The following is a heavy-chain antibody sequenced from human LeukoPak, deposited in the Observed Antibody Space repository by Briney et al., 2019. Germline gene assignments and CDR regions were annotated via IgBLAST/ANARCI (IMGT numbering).Heavy chain of an antibody. J-gene: IGHJ4*02. Sequence: PGGSLRLSCAASGFTFSNAWMSWVRQAPGKGLEWVGRIKSKTDGGTTDYAAPVKGRFTISRDDSKNTLYLQINSLKTEDTAVYYCTTDPAILWFGELPIDYWGQGTLVTVSS. CDR3: TTDPAILWFGELPIDY. V-gene: IGHV3-15*01. D-gene: IGHD3-10*01. CDR2: IKSKTDGGTT. CDR1: GFTFSNAW.